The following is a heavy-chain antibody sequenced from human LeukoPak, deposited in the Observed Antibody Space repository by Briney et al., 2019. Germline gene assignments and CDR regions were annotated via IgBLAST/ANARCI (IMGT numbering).Heavy chain of an antibody. J-gene: IGHJ4*02. CDR3: AREAIAAGKNFDY. D-gene: IGHD6-25*01. CDR2: IHPDGDTT. CDR1: GYAIISHY. V-gene: IGHV1-46*01. Sequence: ASVKVSCKASGYAIISHYMHWVREAPGQGLEWMGTIHPDGDTTTYAQKFQGRVTTTRDTSTSRVYMDLSSLRSEDTAVYYCAREAIAAGKNFDYWGQGTLVTVSS.